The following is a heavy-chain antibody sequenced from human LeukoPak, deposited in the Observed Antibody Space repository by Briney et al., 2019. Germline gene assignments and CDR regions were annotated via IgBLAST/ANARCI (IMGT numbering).Heavy chain of an antibody. V-gene: IGHV4-39*01. Sequence: SETLSLTCTVSRDSISRGSYYWGWIRQPPGKGLEWIGTIYYSGSTYYNPSLRSRVTISVDTAKNYFSLSLRSVTAADTALYYCARQDYVSSYFDPWGQGTLVTVSS. CDR1: RDSISRGSYY. J-gene: IGHJ5*02. D-gene: IGHD4-17*01. CDR2: IYYSGST. CDR3: ARQDYVSSYFDP.